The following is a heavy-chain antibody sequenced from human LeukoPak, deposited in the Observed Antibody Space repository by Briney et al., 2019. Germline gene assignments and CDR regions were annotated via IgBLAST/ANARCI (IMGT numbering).Heavy chain of an antibody. CDR1: GGSISSSNW. Sequence: PSETLSLTCTVSGGSISSSNWWNWVRQPPGKGLEWIGEIYHSGSTNYNPSLKSRVTISVDTSKNQFSLKLSSVTAADTAVYYCAREAWFGGYSYGPRTQSNYYYYYYMDVWGKGTTVTISS. J-gene: IGHJ6*03. CDR2: IYHSGST. CDR3: AREAWFGGYSYGPRTQSNYYYYYYMDV. V-gene: IGHV4-4*02. D-gene: IGHD5-18*01.